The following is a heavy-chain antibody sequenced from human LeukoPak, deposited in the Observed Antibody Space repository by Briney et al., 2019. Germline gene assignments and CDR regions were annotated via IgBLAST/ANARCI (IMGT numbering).Heavy chain of an antibody. Sequence: KAGGSLRLSCAASGFTFSDYYMSWIRQAPGKGLVWVSRIYGDTYYADSVKGRFTISRDNAKNTLYLQMDSLRPEDTAVYYCVRGSGSYGLWDYWGQGTLVTVSS. CDR3: VRGSGSYGLWDY. CDR1: GFTFSDYY. V-gene: IGHV3-74*01. D-gene: IGHD1-26*01. CDR2: IYGDT. J-gene: IGHJ4*02.